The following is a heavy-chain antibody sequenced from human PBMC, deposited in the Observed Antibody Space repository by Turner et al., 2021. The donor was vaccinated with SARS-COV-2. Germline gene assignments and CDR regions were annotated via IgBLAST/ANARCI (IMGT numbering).Heavy chain of an antibody. V-gene: IGHV5-51*01. CDR1: EYTFSKYW. D-gene: IGHD1-26*01. J-gene: IGHJ4*02. Sequence: VQLVQSGGKVTEPGKAMKHSCKGSEYTFSKYWIVWVRQMPGKGLEWMGMIYPGDSHTKYGPAFQGQVTISVDKAISIAYLQWSSLKASDTAMYYCASLSRRDSTSAFDYWGQGTLVIVSS. CDR3: ASLSRRDSTSAFDY. CDR2: IYPGDSHT.